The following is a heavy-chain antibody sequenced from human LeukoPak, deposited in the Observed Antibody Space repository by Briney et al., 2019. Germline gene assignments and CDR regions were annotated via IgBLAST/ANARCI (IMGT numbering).Heavy chain of an antibody. CDR2: TRNNPNSYTT. Sequence: PGGSLRLSCAASGFTFSDLYMDWVRHAPGKGPASVARTRNNPNSYTTEYAASVTGRFTISRDDSKNSLFLQMNSLKTEDTAVYYCVRDFYESSGSTYYFDYWGQGTLVTVSS. D-gene: IGHD3-22*01. V-gene: IGHV3-72*01. CDR1: GFTFSDLY. J-gene: IGHJ4*02. CDR3: VRDFYESSGSTYYFDY.